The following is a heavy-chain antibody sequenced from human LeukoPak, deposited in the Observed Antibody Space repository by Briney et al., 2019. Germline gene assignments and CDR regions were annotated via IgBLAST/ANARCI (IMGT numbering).Heavy chain of an antibody. Sequence: NASETLSLTCTVSGGSISSGDYYWSWIRQPPGKGLEWIGYIYYSGTSYYNPSLKSRVTISLDTSKNQFSLKLSSVTAADTAVYYCARVLSGTVDYWGQGTLVTVSS. CDR1: GGSISSGDYY. J-gene: IGHJ4*02. CDR2: IYYSGTS. CDR3: ARVLSGTVDY. V-gene: IGHV4-30-4*01. D-gene: IGHD2/OR15-2a*01.